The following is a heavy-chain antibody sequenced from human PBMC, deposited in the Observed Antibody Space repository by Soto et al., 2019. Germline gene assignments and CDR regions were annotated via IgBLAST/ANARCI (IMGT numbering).Heavy chain of an antibody. Sequence: ASVKSSGNAAGYTFTCYWITWVRQAPGQGLEWMGWISADNGNKKYAQKLQGRVSMTTDTSASTAYMEMSSLRSEDTAVYYCERDGRSWYIGMDVWGHGTTVTVSS. CDR2: ISADNGNK. V-gene: IGHV1-18*01. D-gene: IGHD6-13*01. CDR3: ERDGRSWYIGMDV. J-gene: IGHJ6*02. CDR1: GYTFTCYW.